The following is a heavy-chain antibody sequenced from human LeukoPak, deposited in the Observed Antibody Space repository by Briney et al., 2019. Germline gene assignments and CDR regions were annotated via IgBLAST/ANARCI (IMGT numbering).Heavy chain of an antibody. J-gene: IGHJ4*02. CDR3: ASKHYDSSGLDY. V-gene: IGHV3-20*04. CDR1: GFSFDDYG. Sequence: TGGCLRLSCAASGFSFDDYGMGWVRHASGKGLEWVSGSNWNGGSTGYADSVKGRLTISRDNAKNSLYLQMNSLRAEDTALYYCASKHYDSSGLDYWGQGTLVTVSS. D-gene: IGHD3-22*01. CDR2: SNWNGGST.